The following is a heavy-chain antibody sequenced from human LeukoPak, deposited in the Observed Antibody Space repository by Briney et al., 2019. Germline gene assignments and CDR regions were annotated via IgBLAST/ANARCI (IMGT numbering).Heavy chain of an antibody. D-gene: IGHD3-10*01. V-gene: IGHV3-64*01. J-gene: IGHJ4*02. CDR2: ITSDGGGT. CDR1: GFTFSGYP. CDR3: IPPRGGELSPPR. Sequence: PGGSLTLSCAASGFTFSGYPMHWVRQAPGKGLEYVSAITSDGGGTYYASSVRGRFTISRDNSMNTMYLQMGGLRDEDMAVYYCIPPRGGELSPPRWGQGTLVTVSS.